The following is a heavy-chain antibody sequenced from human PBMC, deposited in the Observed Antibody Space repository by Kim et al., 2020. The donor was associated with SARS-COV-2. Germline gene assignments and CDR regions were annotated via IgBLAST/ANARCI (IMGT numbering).Heavy chain of an antibody. V-gene: IGHV3-30*18. CDR1: GFTFSSYG. J-gene: IGHJ4*02. D-gene: IGHD2-15*01. CDR2: ISYDGSNK. CDR3: AKDHVGGVVVAAMGTSFDY. Sequence: GGSLRLSCAASGFTFSSYGMHWVRQAPGKGLEWVAVISYDGSNKYYADSVKGRFTISRDNSKNTLYLQMNSLRAEDTAVYYCAKDHVGGVVVAAMGTSFDYWGQGTLVTVSS.